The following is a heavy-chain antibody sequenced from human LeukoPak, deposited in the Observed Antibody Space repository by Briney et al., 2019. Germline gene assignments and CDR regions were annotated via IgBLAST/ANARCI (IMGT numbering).Heavy chain of an antibody. J-gene: IGHJ4*02. CDR3: ARDGKGLAYYFDY. CDR2: ISSSSNYI. V-gene: IGHV3-21*01. D-gene: IGHD6-19*01. CDR1: GFSVRTTY. Sequence: GSLRLSCAASGFSVRTTYMSWVRQAPGKGLEWVSSISSSSNYIYYADSVKGRFTISRDNAKNSLYLQMNSLRAEDTAVYYCARDGKGLAYYFDYWGQGTLVTVSS.